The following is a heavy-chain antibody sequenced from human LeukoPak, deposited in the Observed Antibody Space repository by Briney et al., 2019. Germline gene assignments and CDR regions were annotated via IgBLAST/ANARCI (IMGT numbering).Heavy chain of an antibody. CDR3: ARAAYCGGDCYTFDY. J-gene: IGHJ4*02. V-gene: IGHV1-69*13. D-gene: IGHD2-21*01. Sequence: ASVKVSCKASGGTFSSYAISWVRQAPGQGLEWMGGIIPIFGTANYAQKFQGRVTITADESTSTAYMELSSLRSEGTAVYYCARAAYCGGDCYTFDYWGQGTLVTVSS. CDR1: GGTFSSYA. CDR2: IIPIFGTA.